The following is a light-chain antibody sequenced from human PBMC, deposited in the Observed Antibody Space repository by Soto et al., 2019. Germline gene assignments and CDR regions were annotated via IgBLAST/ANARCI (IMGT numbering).Light chain of an antibody. CDR3: QKYNSAPLT. CDR2: AAS. Sequence: DIQLTQSPSSLSASVGDRVTITCRASQGIINYLAWYQQKPGKVPKLLIYAASTLQSGVPSRFSGSGSGTDFTLTISSLQPEDVATYYCQKYNSAPLTCGGGTKVEIK. V-gene: IGKV1-27*01. CDR1: QGIINY. J-gene: IGKJ4*02.